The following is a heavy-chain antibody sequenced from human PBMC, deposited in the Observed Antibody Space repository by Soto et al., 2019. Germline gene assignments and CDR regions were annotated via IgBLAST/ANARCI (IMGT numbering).Heavy chain of an antibody. V-gene: IGHV3-33*01. D-gene: IGHD2-2*02. CDR2: IWYDGSNK. CDR3: ARGSVVPAAIFYFDY. Sequence: PGGSLRLSCAASGFTFSSYGMHWVRQAPGKGLEWVAVIWYDGSNKYYADSVKGRFTISRDNSKNTLYLQMNSLRAEDTAVYYCARGSVVPAAIFYFDYWGQGTLVTVSS. J-gene: IGHJ4*02. CDR1: GFTFSSYG.